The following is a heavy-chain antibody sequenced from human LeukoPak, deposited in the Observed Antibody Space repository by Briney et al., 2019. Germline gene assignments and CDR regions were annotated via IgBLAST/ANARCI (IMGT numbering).Heavy chain of an antibody. J-gene: IGHJ5*02. CDR2: INQDGGEI. V-gene: IGHV3-7*04. CDR1: GFTFSSSW. CDR3: VRAHHPGGWFDP. D-gene: IGHD3-10*01. Sequence: GGSLRLSCAASGFTFSSSWMTWVRQAPGKGLEWVASINQDGGEIHYVDSVKGRFTISRDNAKNSLYLQMNSLTAEDTAVHYCVRAHHPGGWFDPWGQGTLVTVSS.